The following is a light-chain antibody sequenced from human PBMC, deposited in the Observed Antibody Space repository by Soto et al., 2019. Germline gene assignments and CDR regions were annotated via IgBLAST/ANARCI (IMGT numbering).Light chain of an antibody. J-gene: IGLJ3*02. Sequence: QSVLTQPPSVSVAPGQTVTVSCSGSSSNIGNNHVSWYQHLPGTAPKVLIYDNNKRPSGIPDRFSGSKSATSATLDITGLQTGDEADYYCGSWDRSLRGWVFGGGTKLTVL. CDR2: DNN. CDR1: SSNIGNNH. V-gene: IGLV1-51*01. CDR3: GSWDRSLRGWV.